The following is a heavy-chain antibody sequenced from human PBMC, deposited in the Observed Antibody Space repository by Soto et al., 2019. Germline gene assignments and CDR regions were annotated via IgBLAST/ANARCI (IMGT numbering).Heavy chain of an antibody. Sequence: QVQLVQSGAEVKQPGASVKVSCKVSGNTLTGISLHWVRQAPGKGLEWMGGIDPEDGERNFAQVFLGRVSMTEDTSTGTVYMELSSLTSEDEAVYYCVTPSCRGDRCFANGFDPCGQGPLVTVSS. D-gene: IGHD2-15*01. J-gene: IGHJ5*02. CDR1: GNTLTGIS. CDR2: IDPEDGER. V-gene: IGHV1-24*01. CDR3: VTPSCRGDRCFANGFDP.